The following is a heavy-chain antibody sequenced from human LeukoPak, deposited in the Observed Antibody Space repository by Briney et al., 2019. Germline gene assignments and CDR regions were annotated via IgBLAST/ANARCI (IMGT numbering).Heavy chain of an antibody. D-gene: IGHD1-1*01. CDR2: INPNSGGT. Sequence: ASVTVSFKASGYTCTGYYMHWVRQAPGQGLEWMGWINPNSGGTNYPHKFQGRVTITRDTSNSTAYMELSRLRADDTAVYYWARVKGTGTRGGFDPWGQGTLVTVSS. V-gene: IGHV1-2*02. CDR1: GYTCTGYY. CDR3: ARVKGTGTRGGFDP. J-gene: IGHJ5*02.